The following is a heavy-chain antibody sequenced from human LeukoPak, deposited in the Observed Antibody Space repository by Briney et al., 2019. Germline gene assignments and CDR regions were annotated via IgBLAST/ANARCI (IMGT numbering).Heavy chain of an antibody. D-gene: IGHD5/OR15-5a*01. J-gene: IGHJ4*02. CDR1: GYTFTDYY. CDR2: INPHSGGT. Sequence: ASVKVPCKASGYTFTDYYMHWVRQAPGQGLEWMGWINPHSGGTIYAQKFQGRVTMTRDTSISTAYMELSRLRSDDSAVYYCARFDQVSETAGGYWGQGTLVTVSS. V-gene: IGHV1-2*02. CDR3: ARFDQVSETAGGY.